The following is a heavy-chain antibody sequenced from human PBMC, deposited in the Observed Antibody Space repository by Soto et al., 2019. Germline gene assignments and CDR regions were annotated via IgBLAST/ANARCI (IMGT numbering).Heavy chain of an antibody. CDR2: IYHSGST. CDR1: GGSISSSNW. Sequence: QVQLQESGPGLVKPSGTLSLICAVSGGSISSSNWRSWVRQPPGKGLEWIGEIYHSGSTNYNPSLKSRVTISVDKSKNQFSLKLSSVTAADTAVYYCARDYMVRGVMRWFDPWGQGTLVTVSS. J-gene: IGHJ5*02. D-gene: IGHD3-10*01. CDR3: ARDYMVRGVMRWFDP. V-gene: IGHV4-4*02.